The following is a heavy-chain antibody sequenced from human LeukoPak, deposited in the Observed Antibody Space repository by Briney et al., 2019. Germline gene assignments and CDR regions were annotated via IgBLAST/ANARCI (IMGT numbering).Heavy chain of an antibody. CDR3: AKADMNTACFDY. D-gene: IGHD5-18*01. Sequence: GGSLRLSCAASGFTVSSNYMSWVRQAPGKGLEWVSAISGSGDITCYADSVQGRFTISRDNSENTLYVQIDLLRAEDTAVYYCAKADMNTACFDYWGQGTVVTVSS. V-gene: IGHV3-23*01. CDR1: GFTVSSNY. J-gene: IGHJ4*02. CDR2: ISGSGDIT.